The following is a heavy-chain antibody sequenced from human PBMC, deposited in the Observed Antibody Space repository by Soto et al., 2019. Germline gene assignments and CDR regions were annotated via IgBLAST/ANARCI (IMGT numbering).Heavy chain of an antibody. CDR1: GFTVSTYG. CDR2: ISRDGGTK. J-gene: IGHJ1*01. D-gene: IGHD2-8*02. Sequence: QVQLVESGGGVVQPGRSLRLSCAGSGFTVSTYGMHWVRQAPGKGLEWVAVISRDGGTKYYADSVKGRFTISRDNSRNTLFLVMNSLGGDDMAVYYCTGEVASGYWGQGPLVTVSS. CDR3: TGEVASGY. V-gene: IGHV3-30*03.